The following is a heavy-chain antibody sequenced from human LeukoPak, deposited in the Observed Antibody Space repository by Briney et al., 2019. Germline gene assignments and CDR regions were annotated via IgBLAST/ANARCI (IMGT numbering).Heavy chain of an antibody. CDR1: GGSISSSSYY. J-gene: IGHJ4*02. Sequence: PSEILSLTCTVSGGSISSSSYYWGWIRQPPGKGLEWIGSIYYSGSTYYNPSLKSRVTISVDTSKNQFSLKLSSVTAADTAVYYCARGLGEGVYYYDSSGYYPDYWGQGTLVTVSS. V-gene: IGHV4-39*07. D-gene: IGHD3-22*01. CDR2: IYYSGST. CDR3: ARGLGEGVYYYDSSGYYPDY.